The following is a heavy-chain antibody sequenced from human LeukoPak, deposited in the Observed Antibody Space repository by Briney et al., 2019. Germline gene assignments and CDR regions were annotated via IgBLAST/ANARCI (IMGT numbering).Heavy chain of an antibody. J-gene: IGHJ3*02. CDR3: VKGPRSCWYSRLYDAFDI. CDR2: INHSGST. CDR1: GGSFSGYY. V-gene: IGHV4-34*01. D-gene: IGHD6-19*01. Sequence: SETLSLTCAVYGGSFSGYYWSWIRQPPGKGLEWIGEINHSGSTNYNPSLKSRVTISVDTSKNQFSLKLSSVTAADTAVYYCVKGPRSCWYSRLYDAFDIWGQGTMVTVSS.